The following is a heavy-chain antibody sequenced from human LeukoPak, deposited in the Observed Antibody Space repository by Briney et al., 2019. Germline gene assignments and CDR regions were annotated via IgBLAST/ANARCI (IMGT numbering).Heavy chain of an antibody. V-gene: IGHV4-38-2*01. CDR3: FLSKGLMVCANFDY. Sequence: PSETLSLTCAVSGYSISSGYYWGWIRQPPGKGLEWIGSIYHSGSTYYNPSLKSRVTISVDTSKNQFSLKLSSVTAADTAFYYCFLSKGLMVCANFDYWGQGTLVTVSS. D-gene: IGHD2-8*01. CDR2: IYHSGST. J-gene: IGHJ4*02. CDR1: GYSISSGYY.